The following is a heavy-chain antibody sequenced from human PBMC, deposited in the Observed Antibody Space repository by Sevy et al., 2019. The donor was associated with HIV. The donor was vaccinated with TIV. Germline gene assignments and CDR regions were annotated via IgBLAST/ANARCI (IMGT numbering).Heavy chain of an antibody. D-gene: IGHD2-8*01. CDR2: LSFGCGKI. Sequence: GGSLRLSCAASGFDFSIYSMSWVRQAPGKGLEWVSTLSFGCGKINYADSMKGRFTISRDNSKSSVYLQMNNMRVEDTAVYYCAGEGCTKPHDYWGQGTLVTVSS. CDR1: GFDFSIYS. J-gene: IGHJ4*02. V-gene: IGHV3-23*01. CDR3: AGEGCTKPHDY.